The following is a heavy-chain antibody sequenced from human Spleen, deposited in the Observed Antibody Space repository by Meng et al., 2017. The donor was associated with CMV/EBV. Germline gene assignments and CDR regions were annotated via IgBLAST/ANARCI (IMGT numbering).Heavy chain of an antibody. V-gene: IGHV4-34*01. D-gene: IGHD1-14*01. CDR2: INHSGST. CDR1: GGSFSGYY. Sequence: QGQLTQWGHGLLKPSETLSLTCAVYGGSFSGYYWSWIRQPPGKGLEWIGEINHSGSTNYNPSLKSRVTISVDTSKNQFSLKLSSVTAADTAVYYCARTEEVFDYWGQGTLVTVSS. CDR3: ARTEEVFDY. J-gene: IGHJ4*02.